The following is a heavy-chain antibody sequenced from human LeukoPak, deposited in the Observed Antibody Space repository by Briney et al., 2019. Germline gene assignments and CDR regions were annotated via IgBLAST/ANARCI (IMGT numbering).Heavy chain of an antibody. CDR1: GFTFSNYN. V-gene: IGHV3-21*01. J-gene: IGHJ4*02. CDR3: ARGRYDVLAGYQPPYFDY. D-gene: IGHD3-9*01. Sequence: GGSLRLSCAASGFTFSNYNINWVRQAPGKGLEWVSSISTSSSYKYYADSVKGRFTISRDNAKDSLYLQMNSLRAEDTAVHYCARGRYDVLAGYQPPYFDYWGQGTLVTVSS. CDR2: ISTSSSYK.